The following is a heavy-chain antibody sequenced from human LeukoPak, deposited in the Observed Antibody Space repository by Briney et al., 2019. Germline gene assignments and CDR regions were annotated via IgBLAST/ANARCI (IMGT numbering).Heavy chain of an antibody. V-gene: IGHV1-2*02. CDR2: INPNSGAT. J-gene: IGHJ2*01. Sequence: ASVKVSCKASGYTFTSYDINWVRQATGQGLEWMGWINPNSGATDYAQKFQGRVTMTRDTSISTAYMDLSRLRSDDTAVYYCARGDSIATGDYFDLWGRGTLVTVSS. D-gene: IGHD3-10*01. CDR3: ARGDSIATGDYFDL. CDR1: GYTFTSYD.